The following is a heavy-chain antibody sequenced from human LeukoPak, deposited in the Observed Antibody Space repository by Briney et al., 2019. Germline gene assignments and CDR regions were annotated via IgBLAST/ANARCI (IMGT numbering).Heavy chain of an antibody. Sequence: GRSLRLSCAASGFTFSSYAMHWVRQSLGKGLEWVAVMSYDGFNKYYADSVKGRFTISGDNSKNTLYLQMNSLRAEDAAVYYCAKTKGYSYGYYFDYWGQGTLVTVSS. J-gene: IGHJ4*02. V-gene: IGHV3-30*18. CDR1: GFTFSSYA. D-gene: IGHD5-18*01. CDR3: AKTKGYSYGYYFDY. CDR2: MSYDGFNK.